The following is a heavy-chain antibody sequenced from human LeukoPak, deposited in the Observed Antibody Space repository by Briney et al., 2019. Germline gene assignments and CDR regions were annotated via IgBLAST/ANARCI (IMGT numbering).Heavy chain of an antibody. CDR2: INHSGST. CDR3: ARFGTFGENWFDP. Sequence: SETLSLTCAVYGGSFSGYYWSWIRQPPGKGLEWIGEINHSGSTNYNPSLKSRVTISVDTSKNQFSLKLSSVTAADTAVYYCARFGTFGENWFDPWGQGIQVIVSS. J-gene: IGHJ5*02. CDR1: GGSFSGYY. D-gene: IGHD3-10*01. V-gene: IGHV4-34*01.